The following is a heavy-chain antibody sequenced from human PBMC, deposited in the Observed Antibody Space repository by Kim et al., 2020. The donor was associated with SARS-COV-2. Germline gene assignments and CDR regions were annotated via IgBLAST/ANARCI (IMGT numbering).Heavy chain of an antibody. CDR1: GFTFSSYG. J-gene: IGHJ3*02. CDR3: AKNEGRYCSSTSCHPSAFDI. Sequence: GGSLRLSCAASGFTFSSYGMHWVRQAPGKGLEWVAFISYDGSNKYYADSVKVRFTISRDNSKNTLFLQMNSLRAEDTAVYYCAKNEGRYCSSTSCHPSAFDIWGQGTMVTVSS. D-gene: IGHD2-2*01. CDR2: ISYDGSNK. V-gene: IGHV3-30*18.